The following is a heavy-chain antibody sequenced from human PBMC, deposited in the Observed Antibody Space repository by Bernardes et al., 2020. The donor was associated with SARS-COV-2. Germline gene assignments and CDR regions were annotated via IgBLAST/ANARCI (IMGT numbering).Heavy chain of an antibody. CDR1: GFTFSSYA. J-gene: IGHJ6*02. CDR2: ISGSGGST. D-gene: IGHD3-10*01. CDR3: AKDWFGVSYYYYGMDV. V-gene: IGHV3-23*01. Sequence: GGSLSLSCAASGFTFSSYAMSWVRQAPGKGLEWVSAISGSGGSTYYADSVKGRFTISRDNSKNTLYLQMNSLRAEDTAVYYCAKDWFGVSYYYYGMDVWGQGTTVTVSS.